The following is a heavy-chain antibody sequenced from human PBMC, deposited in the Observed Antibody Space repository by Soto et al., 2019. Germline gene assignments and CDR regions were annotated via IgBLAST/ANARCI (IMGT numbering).Heavy chain of an antibody. CDR1: GFTFSGYW. CDR2: INSDGTTT. CDR3: THCSGESCHGGYFGMDV. J-gene: IGHJ6*02. V-gene: IGHV3-74*01. Sequence: PGGSLRLSCAGSGFTFSGYWMHWVRQSPGKGLVWVSRINSDGTTTAYADSVKGRFTNSRDNSKNTLYLQMSSLRAEDTAVYYCTHCSGESCHGGYFGMDVWGQGTTVTVSS. D-gene: IGHD2-15*01.